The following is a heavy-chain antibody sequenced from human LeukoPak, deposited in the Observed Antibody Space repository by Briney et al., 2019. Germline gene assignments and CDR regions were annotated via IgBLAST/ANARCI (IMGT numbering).Heavy chain of an antibody. V-gene: IGHV3-30*18. CDR3: AKGRQHSWTFDSLDI. CDR1: GFTFSSYG. Sequence: GGSLRLSCAASGFTFSSYGMHWVRQAPGQGLEWVALISFDGGKKYYADSVKGRFTISRDNSKNTLYLQMNSLIPDDTAVYYCAKGRQHSWTFDSLDIWGQGTMVTVSS. J-gene: IGHJ3*02. D-gene: IGHD3-3*02. CDR2: ISFDGGKK.